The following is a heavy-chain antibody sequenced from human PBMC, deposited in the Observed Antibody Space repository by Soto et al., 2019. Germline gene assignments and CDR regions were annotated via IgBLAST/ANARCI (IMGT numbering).Heavy chain of an antibody. D-gene: IGHD1-26*01. V-gene: IGHV3-23*01. J-gene: IGHJ4*02. CDR1: EFTFTNYG. CDR2: ISGSGFST. Sequence: GGSLRLSCAASEFTFTNYGMSWVRQAPGKGLEWVSSISGSGFSTFYADSVKGRFTISRHNSKNTLYLQMNSLRAEDTAVYYCAREGGYYHYFDYWGRGTLVTVSS. CDR3: AREGGYYHYFDY.